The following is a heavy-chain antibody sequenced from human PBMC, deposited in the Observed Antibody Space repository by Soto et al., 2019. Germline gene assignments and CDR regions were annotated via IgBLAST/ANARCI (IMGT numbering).Heavy chain of an antibody. CDR3: ATDVVRSTGGDS. V-gene: IGHV1-69*01. CDR2: IIPIFSKT. J-gene: IGHJ4*02. Sequence: QVQLVQYGAEVKELGSSVKVSCKTSGGTFTTSSFVWVRQGPGQGLEWMGGIIPIFSKTNFAPKFQGRVTFTADESTRTVYMELSSLRSEDTDIYYCATDVVRSTGGDSWGQGTLVTVSS. D-gene: IGHD7-27*01. CDR1: GGTFTTSS.